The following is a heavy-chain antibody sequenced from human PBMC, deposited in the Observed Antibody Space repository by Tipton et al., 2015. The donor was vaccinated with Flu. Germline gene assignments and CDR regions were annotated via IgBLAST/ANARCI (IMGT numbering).Heavy chain of an antibody. V-gene: IGHV3-23*01. D-gene: IGHD1-26*01. J-gene: IGHJ6*02. CDR3: ARVIVGAPPAVYGLDV. CDR1: GFTFSSYA. CDR2: ISGSGGST. Sequence: SLRLSCVASGFTFSSYAMSWVRQVPGKGLEWVSVISGSGGSTYYADSVKGRFTISRDNSKTTLYLQVNSLRVEDTAVYYCARVIVGAPPAVYGLDVWGPGTTVTVSS.